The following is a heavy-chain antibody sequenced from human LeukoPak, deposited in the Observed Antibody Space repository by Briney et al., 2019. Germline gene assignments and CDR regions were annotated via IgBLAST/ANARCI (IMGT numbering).Heavy chain of an antibody. CDR1: GFPFNSYA. CDR2: ISESGGTT. Sequence: GALSLSWPASGFPFNSYALSWVRQAPGKGLEWVSAISESGGTTYYADSVKGRFTISRDSSKNTLYLQMNSLRADDTALYYCAKDEDWASGHYLDYWGQGTLVTVSS. V-gene: IGHV3-23*01. J-gene: IGHJ4*02. D-gene: IGHD3-10*01. CDR3: AKDEDWASGHYLDY.